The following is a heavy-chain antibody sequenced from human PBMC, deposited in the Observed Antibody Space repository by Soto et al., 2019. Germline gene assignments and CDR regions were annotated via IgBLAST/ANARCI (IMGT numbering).Heavy chain of an antibody. V-gene: IGHV3-48*02. CDR1: GFTFSSYS. CDR3: AREGGSLNWFDP. Sequence: EVQLVESGGGLVQPGGSLRLSCAASGFTFSSYSMNWVRQAPGKGLEWVSYISSSSSTIYYADSVKGRFTISRDNAKNALYRQRNSLRDEDTAVYYCAREGGSLNWFDPWGQGTLVTVSS. J-gene: IGHJ5*02. D-gene: IGHD1-26*01. CDR2: ISSSSSTI.